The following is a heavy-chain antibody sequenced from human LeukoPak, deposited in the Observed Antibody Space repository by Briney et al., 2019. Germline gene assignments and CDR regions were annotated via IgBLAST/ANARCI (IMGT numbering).Heavy chain of an antibody. D-gene: IGHD3-10*01. J-gene: IGHJ4*02. CDR3: AERSGY. V-gene: IGHV3-30-3*02. CDR1: GFTFSSYA. CDR2: ISYDGTNK. Sequence: GGSLRLSCAASGFTFSSYAMHWVRQAPGKGLEWVAVISYDGTNKDYADSVKGRFTISRDNSKNTLYLQMNSLRAEDTAVYYCAERSGYWGQGTLVTVSS.